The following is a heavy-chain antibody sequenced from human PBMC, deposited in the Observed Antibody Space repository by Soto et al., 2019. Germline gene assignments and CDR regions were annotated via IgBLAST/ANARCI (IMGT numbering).Heavy chain of an antibody. CDR1: GYTFTSYA. Sequence: ASVKVSCKASGYTFTSYAMHWVRQAPGQRLEWMGWINAGNGNTKYSQKFQGRVTITRDTSASTAYMELSSLRSEDTAVYYCAREASGWQARFDYWGQGTLVTVSS. CDR3: AREASGWQARFDY. D-gene: IGHD6-19*01. CDR2: INAGNGNT. V-gene: IGHV1-3*01. J-gene: IGHJ4*02.